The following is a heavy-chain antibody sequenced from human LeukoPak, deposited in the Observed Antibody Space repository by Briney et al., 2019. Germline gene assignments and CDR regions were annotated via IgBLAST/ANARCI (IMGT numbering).Heavy chain of an antibody. CDR2: ISYDGSNK. J-gene: IGHJ3*02. CDR3: ARDDGYRDAFDI. Sequence: RPGGSLRLSCAASGFTFSSYAMHWVRQAPGKGLEWVAVISYDGSNKYYADSVKGRFTISRDNAKNTLYLQMNSLRAEDTAIYYCARDDGYRDAFDIWGQGTMVTISS. D-gene: IGHD5-12*01. CDR1: GFTFSSYA. V-gene: IGHV3-30-3*01.